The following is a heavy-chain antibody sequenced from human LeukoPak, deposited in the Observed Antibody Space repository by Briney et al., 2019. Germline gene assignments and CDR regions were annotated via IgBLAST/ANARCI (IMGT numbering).Heavy chain of an antibody. Sequence: GASVKVSCKASGYTFTSYGISWVRQAPGQGLEWMGWISAYNGNTNYAQKLQGRVTMTTDTSTSTAYMELRSLRSDDTAVYYCARERYSSSWYETDYWGQGTLVTVSS. CDR2: ISAYNGNT. J-gene: IGHJ4*02. V-gene: IGHV1-18*04. CDR1: GYTFTSYG. CDR3: ARERYSSSWYETDY. D-gene: IGHD6-13*01.